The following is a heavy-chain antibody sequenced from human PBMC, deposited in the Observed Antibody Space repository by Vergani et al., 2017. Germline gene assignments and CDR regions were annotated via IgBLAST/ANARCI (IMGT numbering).Heavy chain of an antibody. CDR2: INHSGST. D-gene: IGHD4-17*01. CDR3: ARARWPTGYYYYGMDV. V-gene: IGHV4-34*01. Sequence: QVQLQQWGAGLLKPSETLSLTCAVYGGSFSGYYWSWIRQPPGKGLEWIGEINHSGSTNYNPSLKSRVTISVDTSKNQFSLKLSSVTAADTAVYYCARARWPTGYYYYGMDVWGQGTTVTVSS. CDR1: GGSFSGYY. J-gene: IGHJ6*02.